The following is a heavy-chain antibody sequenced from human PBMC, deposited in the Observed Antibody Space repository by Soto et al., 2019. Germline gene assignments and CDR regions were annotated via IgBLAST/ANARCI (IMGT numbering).Heavy chain of an antibody. CDR3: ARVAGGDCSGGSCYWFDP. D-gene: IGHD2-15*01. CDR2: INAGNGNT. J-gene: IGHJ5*02. CDR1: GYTFTSYA. Sequence: GASVKVSCKASGYTFTSYAMHWVRQAPGQRLEWMGWINAGNGNTKYSQKFQGRVTITRDTSASTAYMELSSLRSEDTAVYYCARVAGGDCSGGSCYWFDPWGQGTLVTVYS. V-gene: IGHV1-3*01.